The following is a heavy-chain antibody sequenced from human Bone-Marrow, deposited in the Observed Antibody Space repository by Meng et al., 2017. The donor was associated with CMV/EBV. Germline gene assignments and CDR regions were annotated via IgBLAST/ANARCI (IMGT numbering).Heavy chain of an antibody. J-gene: IGHJ5*02. D-gene: IGHD6-6*01. CDR1: GGSISSYY. CDR2: IYYSGST. CDR3: ARGSDGSSSSAWFDP. V-gene: IGHV4-59*01. Sequence: SETLSLTCTVSGGSISSYYWSWIRQPPGKGLEWIGYIYYSGSTNYNPSLKSRVTISVDTSKNQFSLKLSSVTAADTAVYYCARGSDGSSSSAWFDPWGQGTRVTVSS.